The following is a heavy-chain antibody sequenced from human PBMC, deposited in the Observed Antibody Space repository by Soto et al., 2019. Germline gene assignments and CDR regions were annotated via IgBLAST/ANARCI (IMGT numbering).Heavy chain of an antibody. V-gene: IGHV1-69*02. CDR2: IIPILGLA. CDR1: GGTFSSYT. Sequence: QVQLVQSGAEVKKPGASVKVSCKASGGTFSSYTISCVRQAPGQGIEWMGRIIPILGLANYAQKFQGRVTITADKSTGTAYMELSSLRSEHTAVYYCANPPRSLGQGTLVTVSS. J-gene: IGHJ5*02. CDR3: ANPPRS.